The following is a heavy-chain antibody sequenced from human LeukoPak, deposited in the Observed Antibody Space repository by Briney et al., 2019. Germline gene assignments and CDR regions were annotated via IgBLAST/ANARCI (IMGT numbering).Heavy chain of an antibody. CDR1: GFTFSSYG. CDR2: ISGSGGST. J-gene: IGHJ6*03. V-gene: IGHV3-23*01. Sequence: GGSLRLSCAASGFTFSSYGMSWVRQAPGKGLEWVSAISGSGGSTYYADSVKGRFTISRDNSKNTAYLQMNSLKTEDTAVYYCTRHYDCSGGSCYANYYYYYYMDVWGKGTTVTVSS. CDR3: TRHYDCSGGSCYANYYYYYYMDV. D-gene: IGHD2-15*01.